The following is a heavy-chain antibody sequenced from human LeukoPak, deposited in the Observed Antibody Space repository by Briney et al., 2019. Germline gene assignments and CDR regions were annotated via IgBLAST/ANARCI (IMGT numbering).Heavy chain of an antibody. CDR2: ISAYNGNT. V-gene: IGHV1-18*01. J-gene: IGHJ4*02. CDR3: ARERLDSSGYYYVSYFDY. CDR1: GYTFTSYG. D-gene: IGHD3-22*01. Sequence: ASVKVSCKASGYTFTSYGISWVRQAPGQGLEWMGWISAYNGNTNYAQKLQGRVTMTTDTSTSTAYMELRSLRSDDTAVYYCARERLDSSGYYYVSYFDYWGQGTLVTVSS.